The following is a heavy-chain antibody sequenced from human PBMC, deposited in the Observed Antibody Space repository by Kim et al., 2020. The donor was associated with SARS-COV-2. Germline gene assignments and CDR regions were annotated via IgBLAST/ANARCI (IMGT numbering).Heavy chain of an antibody. Sequence: GGSLRLSCAASGFTFSNYGMHWVRQAPGKGLEWETTISYDGSKKDYADSVKGRFAISRDNSKSSLYLQIDGLRAEDTAVYYCAKDGLAFCGGDCFQWGGDNIDFWGQGTLVTVSS. J-gene: IGHJ4*02. D-gene: IGHD2-21*01. CDR3: AKDGLAFCGGDCFQWGGDNIDF. CDR2: ISYDGSKK. CDR1: GFTFSNYG. V-gene: IGHV3-30*18.